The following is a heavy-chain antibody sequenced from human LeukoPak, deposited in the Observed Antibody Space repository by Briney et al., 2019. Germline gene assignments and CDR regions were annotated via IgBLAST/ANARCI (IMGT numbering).Heavy chain of an antibody. D-gene: IGHD3-10*01. Sequence: SVKVSCKASGGTFSSYAISWVRQAPGQGLEWMGGIIPIFSTANYAQKFQGRVTITADESTSTAYMELSSLRSEDTAVYYCARDKPGLPYYGSGSYYNSVSSGIDYWGQGTLVTVSS. J-gene: IGHJ4*02. V-gene: IGHV1-69*13. CDR3: ARDKPGLPYYGSGSYYNSVSSGIDY. CDR2: IIPIFSTA. CDR1: GGTFSSYA.